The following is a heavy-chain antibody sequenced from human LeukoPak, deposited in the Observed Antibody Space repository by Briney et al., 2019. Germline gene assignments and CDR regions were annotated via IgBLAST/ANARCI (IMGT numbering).Heavy chain of an antibody. V-gene: IGHV3-30*04. CDR1: GFTFSSYP. Sequence: GGSLRLSCAASGFTFSSYPMHWVRQAPGKGLEWLAVISYDGSNKFYADSVKGRFTISRDNSKNTLFLQINSLRAEDTAVYYCARDGGRLVIPLYYFDYWGQGTLVTVSS. J-gene: IGHJ4*02. CDR3: ARDGGRLVIPLYYFDY. CDR2: ISYDGSNK. D-gene: IGHD3-9*01.